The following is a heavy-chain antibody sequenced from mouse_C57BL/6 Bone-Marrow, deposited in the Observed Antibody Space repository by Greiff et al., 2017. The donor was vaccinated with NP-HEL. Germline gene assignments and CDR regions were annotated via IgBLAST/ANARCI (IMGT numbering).Heavy chain of an antibody. Sequence: VQLQQSGAELVMPGASVKLSCKASGYTFTSYWMHWVKQRPGQGLEWIGEIDPSDSYTNYNQKFKGKSTLTVDKSSSTAYMQLSSLTSEDSAVYYCAREGYGNYVGYYAMDYWGQGTSVTVSS. D-gene: IGHD2-10*02. CDR1: GYTFTSYW. J-gene: IGHJ4*01. V-gene: IGHV1-69*01. CDR2: IDPSDSYT. CDR3: AREGYGNYVGYYAMDY.